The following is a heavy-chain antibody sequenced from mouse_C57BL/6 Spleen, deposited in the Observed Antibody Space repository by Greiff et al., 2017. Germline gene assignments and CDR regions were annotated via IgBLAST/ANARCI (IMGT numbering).Heavy chain of an antibody. CDR1: GFSLTSYG. V-gene: IGHV2-2*01. CDR2: IWSGGST. CDR3: ARNWITTGVADWYFEV. D-gene: IGHD1-1*01. J-gene: IGHJ1*03. Sequence: QVQLQQSGPGLVQPSQSLSITCTVSGFSLTSYGVHWVRQSPGKGLEWLGVIWSGGSTDYNAAFISSLSSSKDNSKSHVFFKMNSLQADDTAIYYCARNWITTGVADWYFEVWGTGATVTVAS.